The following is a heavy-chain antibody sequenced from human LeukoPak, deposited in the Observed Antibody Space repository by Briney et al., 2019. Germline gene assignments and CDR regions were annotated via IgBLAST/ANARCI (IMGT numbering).Heavy chain of an antibody. Sequence: PSETLSLTCTVSGGFISSYYWSWIRQPPGKGLEWIGYIYYSGSTNYNPSLKSRVTISVDTSKNQFSLKLSSVTAADTAVYYCARGGDYDSSGYYYFDYWGQGTLVTVSS. CDR3: ARGGDYDSSGYYYFDY. CDR2: IYYSGST. J-gene: IGHJ4*02. D-gene: IGHD3-22*01. CDR1: GGFISSYY. V-gene: IGHV4-59*01.